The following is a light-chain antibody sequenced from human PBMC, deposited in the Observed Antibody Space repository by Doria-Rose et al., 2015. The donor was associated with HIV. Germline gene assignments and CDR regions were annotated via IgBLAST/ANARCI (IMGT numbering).Light chain of an antibody. CDR2: DGS. V-gene: IGKV3-20*01. CDR3: HRYGTAWS. CDR1: QSFSSTY. Sequence: VLTQSPGTLSLSPGERATLSCRASQSFSSTYLAWYQQKPGQAPSLLIYDGSTSATGIPDRFSASGSGTDFTLTINRLEPEDFALYYCHRYGTAWSFGQGTKVEI. J-gene: IGKJ1*01.